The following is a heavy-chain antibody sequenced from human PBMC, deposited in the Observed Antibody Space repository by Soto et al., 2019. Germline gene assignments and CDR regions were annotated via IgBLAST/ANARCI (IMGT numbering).Heavy chain of an antibody. D-gene: IGHD1-26*01. J-gene: IGHJ4*02. CDR1: GFTFSRYA. CDR3: ARPRTGSYGGHLDS. V-gene: IGHV3-23*01. Sequence: EVQLLESGGGLVQPGGSLRLSCVASGFTFSRYAMTWVRKAPGKGLEWVSSITGSGGSTYSAASVKGRFTNSRDNSENTLFLQMNNLRAEDTAIYYCARPRTGSYGGHLDSWGQGTLFTVSS. CDR2: ITGSGGST.